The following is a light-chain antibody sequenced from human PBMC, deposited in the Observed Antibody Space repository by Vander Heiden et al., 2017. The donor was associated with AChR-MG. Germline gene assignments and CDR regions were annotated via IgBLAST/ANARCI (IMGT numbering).Light chain of an antibody. V-gene: IGKV3-11*01. CDR1: RSVSNY. Sequence: EIVLTKSPASLSLSPGERATLYCRASRSVSNYLAWYQQKPGQAPRLLIYDASSRATGIPARFSGSGSGTDFTLTISSLEPEDFAVYYCQQRSNWPITFGQGTRLEIK. CDR2: DAS. CDR3: QQRSNWPIT. J-gene: IGKJ5*01.